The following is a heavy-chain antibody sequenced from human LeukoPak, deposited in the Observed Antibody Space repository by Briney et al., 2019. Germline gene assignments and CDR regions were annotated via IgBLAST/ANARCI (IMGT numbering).Heavy chain of an antibody. CDR1: GYTFTGYY. J-gene: IGHJ4*02. V-gene: IGHV1-2*02. CDR2: INPNSGGT. D-gene: IGHD1-26*01. CDR3: ARERTGEVGATLAH. Sequence: ASVKVSCKASGYTFTGYYMHWVRQAPGQGLEWMGWINPNSGGTNYAQKFQGRVTMTRDTSISTAYMELSRLRSDDTAVYYCARERTGEVGATLAHWGQGTLVTVSS.